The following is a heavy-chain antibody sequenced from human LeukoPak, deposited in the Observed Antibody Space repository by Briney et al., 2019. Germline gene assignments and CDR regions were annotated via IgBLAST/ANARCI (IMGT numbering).Heavy chain of an antibody. CDR2: IYYSGNT. CDR3: ARVRNQYDSSGYYALDY. CDR1: GGSIRGYY. Sequence: PSETLSLTRTVSGGSIRGYYWNWIRQPPGKGLEWIGYIYYSGNTNYKASLKSRVTISVVTSKNQFSLKLSSVTAADTAVYYCARVRNQYDSSGYYALDYWGQGTLVTVSS. D-gene: IGHD3-22*01. V-gene: IGHV4-59*01. J-gene: IGHJ4*02.